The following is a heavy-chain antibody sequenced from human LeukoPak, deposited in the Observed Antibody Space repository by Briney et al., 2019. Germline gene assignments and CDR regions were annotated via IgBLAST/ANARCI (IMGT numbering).Heavy chain of an antibody. Sequence: GGSLRLSCGASGFTFSNYGMLWVRQAPGKGLDWVAFIRYDGNNKLYADSVKGRFTISRDNSKNTLYLHINSLRAEDTAVYYCAKDNPLDYWGQGTLVIVSS. J-gene: IGHJ4*02. D-gene: IGHD1-14*01. CDR1: GFTFSNYG. CDR3: AKDNPLDY. CDR2: IRYDGNNK. V-gene: IGHV3-30*02.